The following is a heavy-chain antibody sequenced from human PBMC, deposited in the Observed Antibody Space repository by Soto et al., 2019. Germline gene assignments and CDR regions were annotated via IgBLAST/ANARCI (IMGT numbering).Heavy chain of an antibody. CDR3: GKGLSIAAIDY. Sequence: EVQLVESGGGLVQPGRSLRLSCTASGFTFDDYALHWVRQAPGKGLEWVSGITWNSDRVDYEDSVKGRLTISRDNARNSLYLQMNSLRAEDTALYFCGKGLSIAAIDYWGQGTLVTVSS. D-gene: IGHD6-13*01. J-gene: IGHJ4*02. V-gene: IGHV3-9*01. CDR1: GFTFDDYA. CDR2: ITWNSDRV.